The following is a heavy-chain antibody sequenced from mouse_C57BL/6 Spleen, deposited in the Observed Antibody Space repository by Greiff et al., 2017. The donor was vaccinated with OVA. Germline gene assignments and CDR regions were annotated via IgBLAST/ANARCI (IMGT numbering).Heavy chain of an antibody. CDR2: IDPSDSET. CDR1: GYTFTSYW. Sequence: QVQLQQPGAELVRPGSSVKLSCKASGYTFTSYWMHWVKQRPIQGLEWIGNIDPSDSETHYNQKFKDKATLTVDKSSSTAYMQISSLTSEDSAVDYCARQGYYGSSHWYFDVWGTGTTVTVSS. J-gene: IGHJ1*03. CDR3: ARQGYYGSSHWYFDV. V-gene: IGHV1-52*01. D-gene: IGHD1-1*01.